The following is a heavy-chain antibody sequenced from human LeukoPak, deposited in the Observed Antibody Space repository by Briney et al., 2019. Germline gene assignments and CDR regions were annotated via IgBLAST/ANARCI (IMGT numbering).Heavy chain of an antibody. CDR3: VREGFYESGSLPTFYFDY. D-gene: IGHD3-10*01. CDR2: ISSDVNIK. J-gene: IGHJ4*02. Sequence: PGGSLRLSCAASGFDSHNYVIHWVRQAPGKGLEWVAVISSDVNIKYYADSVKGRFTISRDSSSKMVSLQLNSLGTEDTAVYYCVREGFYESGSLPTFYFDYWGQGTLVTVSS. CDR1: GFDSHNYV. V-gene: IGHV3-30-3*01.